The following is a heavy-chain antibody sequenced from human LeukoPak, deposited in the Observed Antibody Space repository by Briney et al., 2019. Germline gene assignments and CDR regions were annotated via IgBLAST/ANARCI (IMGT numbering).Heavy chain of an antibody. CDR2: IYYSGST. D-gene: IGHD3-10*01. J-gene: IGHJ4*02. V-gene: IGHV4-39*07. CDR3: ARDPSYYYGSGSLLAGDY. Sequence: SETLSLTCTVSGGSISSSSYYWGWIRQPPGKGLEGIGSIYYSGSTYYNPSLKSRVTISVDTSKNQFSLKLSSVTAADTAVYYCARDPSYYYGSGSLLAGDYWGQGTLVTVSS. CDR1: GGSISSSSYY.